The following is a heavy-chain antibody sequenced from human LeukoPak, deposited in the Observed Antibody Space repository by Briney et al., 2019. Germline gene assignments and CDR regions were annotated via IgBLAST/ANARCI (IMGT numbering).Heavy chain of an antibody. D-gene: IGHD1-26*01. V-gene: IGHV3-23*01. CDR1: GFTFGSYA. CDR2: ISGSGDYT. CDR3: ARGRWELLYYFDY. Sequence: GGSLRLSCAASGFTFGSYAMTWVRQAPGKGLEWVSSISGSGDYTNYADSVKGRFTISRDNAKNTLYLQMNSLRAEDTAVYYCARGRWELLYYFDYWGQGTLVTVSS. J-gene: IGHJ4*02.